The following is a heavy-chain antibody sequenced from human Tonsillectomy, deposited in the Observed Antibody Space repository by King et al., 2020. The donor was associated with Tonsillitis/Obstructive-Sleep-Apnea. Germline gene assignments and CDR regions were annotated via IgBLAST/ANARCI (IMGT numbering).Heavy chain of an antibody. CDR1: GFTFSSYG. Sequence: VQLVESGGGVVQPGRSLRLSCAASGFTFSSYGMHWIRQAPGKGLEWVAVIWYDGSNKYYADSVKGRFTISRDKSKNTLFLQMNSLRAEDTAVYYCARDDFCGNSGIDYWGQGTLVTVSS. J-gene: IGHJ4*02. CDR2: IWYDGSNK. D-gene: IGHD4-23*01. CDR3: ARDDFCGNSGIDY. V-gene: IGHV3-33*01.